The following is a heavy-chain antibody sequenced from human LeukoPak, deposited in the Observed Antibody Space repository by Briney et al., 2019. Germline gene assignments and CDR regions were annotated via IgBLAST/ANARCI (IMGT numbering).Heavy chain of an antibody. J-gene: IGHJ4*02. Sequence: SETLSLTCAVYGGSFSGYYWSWIRQPPGKGLEWIGEINHSGSTNYNPSLKSRVTISVDTSKNQFSLKLSSVTAADTAVYYFLISGYDSSGYYYDYWGQGTLVTVSS. D-gene: IGHD3-22*01. CDR3: LISGYDSSGYYYDY. CDR1: GGSFSGYY. V-gene: IGHV4-34*01. CDR2: INHSGST.